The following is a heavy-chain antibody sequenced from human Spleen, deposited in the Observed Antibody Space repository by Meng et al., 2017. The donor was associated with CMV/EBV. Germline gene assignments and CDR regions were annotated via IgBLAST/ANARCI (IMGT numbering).Heavy chain of an antibody. V-gene: IGHV5-51*01. Sequence: FTSYWIGWVRQMPGKGLEWMGIIYPGDSDTRYSPSFQGQVTISADKSISTAYLQWSSLKASDTAMYYCARHRQSVAARPNYYYGMDVWGQGTTVTVSS. CDR1: FTSYW. CDR2: IYPGDSDT. CDR3: ARHRQSVAARPNYYYGMDV. D-gene: IGHD6-6*01. J-gene: IGHJ6*02.